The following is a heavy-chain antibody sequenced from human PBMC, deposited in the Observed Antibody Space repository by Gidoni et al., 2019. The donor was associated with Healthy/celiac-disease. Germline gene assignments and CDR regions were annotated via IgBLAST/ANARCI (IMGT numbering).Heavy chain of an antibody. CDR2: INHSGST. Sequence: QVQLQQWGAGLLKPSETLSLTCAVYGGSFSGYYWSWIRQPPGKGLEWIGEINHSGSTNYNPSLKSRVTISVDTSKNQFSLKLSSVTAADTAVYYCARGRMVRGVKNWFDPWGQGTLVTVSS. D-gene: IGHD3-10*01. CDR3: ARGRMVRGVKNWFDP. V-gene: IGHV4-34*01. J-gene: IGHJ5*02. CDR1: GGSFSGYY.